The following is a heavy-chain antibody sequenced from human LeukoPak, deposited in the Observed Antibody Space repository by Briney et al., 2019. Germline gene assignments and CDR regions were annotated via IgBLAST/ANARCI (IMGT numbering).Heavy chain of an antibody. CDR1: GGSISSGGYY. V-gene: IGHV4-31*03. Sequence: PSQTLSLTCTVSGGSISSGGYYWSWIRQHPGKGLEWIGYIYYSGSTYYNPSLKSRVTISVDTSKNQFSLKLSSVTAADTAVYYCARDARGYCSSTSCYTIWGQGTLVAVSS. J-gene: IGHJ4*02. D-gene: IGHD2-2*02. CDR3: ARDARGYCSSTSCYTI. CDR2: IYYSGST.